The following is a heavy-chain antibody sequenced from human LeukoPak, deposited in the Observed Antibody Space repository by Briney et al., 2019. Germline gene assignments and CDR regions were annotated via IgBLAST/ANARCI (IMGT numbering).Heavy chain of an antibody. J-gene: IGHJ6*02. D-gene: IGHD3-10*01. CDR3: ARFYYGSGGVYYYYYGMDV. V-gene: IGHV3-33*01. CDR2: IWYDGSNK. CDR1: GFTFSSYG. Sequence: GGSLRLSCAASGFTFSSYGMHWVRQAPGKGLKWVAVIWYDGSNKYYADSVKGRFTISRDNSKNTLYLQMNSLRAEDTAVYYCARFYYGSGGVYYYYYGMDVWGQGTTVTVSS.